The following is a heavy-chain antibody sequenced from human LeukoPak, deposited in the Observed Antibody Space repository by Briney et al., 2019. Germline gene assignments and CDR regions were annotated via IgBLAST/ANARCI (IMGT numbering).Heavy chain of an antibody. CDR2: ISGSGGST. CDR3: AAWYSGTFRVDY. D-gene: IGHD1-26*01. Sequence: PGGSLRLSCAASGFTFSSYAMSWVRQAPGKGLEWVSGISGSGGSTYYADSVKGRFTISRDNSKNTVYAQMNSLRAEDTAVYYCAAWYSGTFRVDYWGQGTLVTVSS. V-gene: IGHV3-23*01. J-gene: IGHJ4*02. CDR1: GFTFSSYA.